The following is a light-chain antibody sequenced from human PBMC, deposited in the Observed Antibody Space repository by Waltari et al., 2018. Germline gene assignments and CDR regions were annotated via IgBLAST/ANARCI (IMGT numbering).Light chain of an antibody. CDR1: QSLLHTNGFHY. CDR3: MQTLQSPVT. CDR2: LGT. J-gene: IGKJ5*01. Sequence: DIVMTQSPLSLPVTPGEPASISCRSSQSLLHTNGFHYLEWYLQRQGQDPQLLIYLGTNRASGVPDRFSGSRSGTDFTLKISSVEAEDVGVYYCMQTLQSPVTFGQGTRLEIK. V-gene: IGKV2-28*01.